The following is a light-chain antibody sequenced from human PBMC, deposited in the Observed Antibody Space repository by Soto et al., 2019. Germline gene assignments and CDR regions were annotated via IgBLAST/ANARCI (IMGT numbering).Light chain of an antibody. J-gene: IGKJ1*01. Sequence: EIVLTQSPGTLSLSTGERATLSCRASQTVSSSYLAWYQQKPGQAPRLLIYGASNRATGIPDRFGGSGSGADFTLTISRLEPEDFAVYYCQQYGSSPRTFGQGTKVEI. CDR3: QQYGSSPRT. V-gene: IGKV3-20*01. CDR2: GAS. CDR1: QTVSSSY.